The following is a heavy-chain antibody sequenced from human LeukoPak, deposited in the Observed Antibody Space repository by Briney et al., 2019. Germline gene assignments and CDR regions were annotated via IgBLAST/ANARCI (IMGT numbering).Heavy chain of an antibody. CDR1: GFTLSSYE. Sequence: GGSLRLSCAASGFTLSSYEMNWLRQAPGKGLEWVSYISSSGSTIYYADSVKGRFTISRDNAKNSLYLQTNSLRAEDTAVYYCASAYYDILTGLGFDYWGQGTLVTVSS. D-gene: IGHD3-9*01. CDR3: ASAYYDILTGLGFDY. CDR2: ISSSGSTI. V-gene: IGHV3-48*03. J-gene: IGHJ4*02.